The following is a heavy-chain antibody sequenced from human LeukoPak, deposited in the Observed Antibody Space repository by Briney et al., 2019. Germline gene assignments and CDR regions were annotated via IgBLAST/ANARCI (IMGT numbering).Heavy chain of an antibody. CDR1: GFTFSSYA. V-gene: IGHV3-30*04. CDR3: AREAYSSSWYGGLDY. J-gene: IGHJ4*02. D-gene: IGHD6-13*01. CDR2: ISYDGSNK. Sequence: GGSLRLSCAASGFTFSSYAMHWVRQAPGKVLEWVAVISYDGSNKYYADSVKGRFTISRDNSKNTLYLQMNSLRAEDTAVYYCAREAYSSSWYGGLDYWGQGTLVTVSS.